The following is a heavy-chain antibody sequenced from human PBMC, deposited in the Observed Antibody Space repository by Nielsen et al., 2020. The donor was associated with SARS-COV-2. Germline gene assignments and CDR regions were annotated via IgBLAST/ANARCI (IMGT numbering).Heavy chain of an antibody. J-gene: IGHJ6*02. CDR1: GYTFTSYA. Sequence: ASVKVSCKASGYTFTSYAMHWVRQAPGQRLEWMGWINAGNGNTKYSQKFQGRVTITRDTSASTAYMEPSSLRSEDTAVYYCARGEQSRLYYYGMDVWGQGTTVTVSS. CDR3: ARGEQSRLYYYGMDV. CDR2: INAGNGNT. V-gene: IGHV1-3*01.